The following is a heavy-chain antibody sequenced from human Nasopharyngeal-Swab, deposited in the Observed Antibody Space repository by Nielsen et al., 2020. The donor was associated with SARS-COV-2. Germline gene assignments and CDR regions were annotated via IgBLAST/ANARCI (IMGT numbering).Heavy chain of an antibody. J-gene: IGHJ4*02. D-gene: IGHD4-17*01. V-gene: IGHV3-23*01. Sequence: VRQMPGKGLEWVSAISGSGGSTYYADSVKGRFTISRDNSKNTLYLQMNSLRAEDTAVHYCAKGIRYGDYVFDYWGQGTLVTVSS. CDR3: AKGIRYGDYVFDY. CDR2: ISGSGGST.